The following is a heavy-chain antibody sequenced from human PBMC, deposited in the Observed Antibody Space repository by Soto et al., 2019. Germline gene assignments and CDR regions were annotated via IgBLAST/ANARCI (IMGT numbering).Heavy chain of an antibody. D-gene: IGHD3-22*01. CDR1: GGSINSYY. V-gene: IGHV4-59*08. Sequence: PSETLSLTCTVSGGSINSYYYTWVRQPPGKGLEWIGYVYYAGTTTYNPSLKSRVSISIDTSKNEVSLKLSSVTAADTAVYYCARLGAYYQALDSWGQGTLVTVSS. J-gene: IGHJ4*02. CDR2: VYYAGTT. CDR3: ARLGAYYQALDS.